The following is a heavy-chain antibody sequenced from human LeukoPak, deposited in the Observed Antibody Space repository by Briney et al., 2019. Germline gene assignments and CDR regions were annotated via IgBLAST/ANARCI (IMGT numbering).Heavy chain of an antibody. V-gene: IGHV1-46*01. CDR2: INPSGGST. J-gene: IGHJ4*02. Sequence: ASVKVSCKASGYTFTSYYMHWVRQAPGQGLEWMGIINPSGGSTRYAQKFQGRVTMARDTSTSTVYMELSSLRPEDTAVYYCAGPSFLYYFDYWGQGTLVTVSS. CDR1: GYTFTSYY. CDR3: AGPSFLYYFDY.